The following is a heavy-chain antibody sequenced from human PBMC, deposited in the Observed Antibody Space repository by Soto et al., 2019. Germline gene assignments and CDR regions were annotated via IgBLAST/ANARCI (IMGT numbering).Heavy chain of an antibody. CDR2: IWYDGSNK. V-gene: IGHV3-33*01. CDR1: GFTFSSYG. J-gene: IGHJ4*02. Sequence: GCSLRLSCAASGFTFSSYGMHWVRQAPGKGLEWVAVIWYDGSNKYYADSVKGRFTISRDNSKNTLYLQMNSLRAEDTAVYYCARDDSLTGDPHDAGPHWGQGTLVTVSS. CDR3: ARDDSLTGDPHDAGPH. D-gene: IGHD3-22*01.